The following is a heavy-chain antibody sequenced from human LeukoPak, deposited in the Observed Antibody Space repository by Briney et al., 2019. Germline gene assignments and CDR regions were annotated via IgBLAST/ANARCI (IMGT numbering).Heavy chain of an antibody. Sequence: PSESLSLICIVYGGSISSRSYYWGWLRQPPGKGLDWIANIYYSEITYYIPSHKSRVNISVDTHKNQFSLKLSSVTPADTAVYYCARQAPSSGTTFDIWGQGTLVTVSS. V-gene: IGHV4-39*01. CDR3: ARQAPSSGTTFDI. CDR1: GGSISSRSYY. CDR2: IYYSEIT. D-gene: IGHD6-19*01. J-gene: IGHJ3*02.